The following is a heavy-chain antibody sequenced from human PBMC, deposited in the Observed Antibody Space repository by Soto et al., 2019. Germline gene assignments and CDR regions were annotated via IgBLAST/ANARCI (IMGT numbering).Heavy chain of an antibody. D-gene: IGHD3-9*01. J-gene: IGHJ6*02. CDR2: ISSIGST. CDR3: ARGLVIRPYYYHGMDV. V-gene: IGHV4-30-4*01. CDR1: GGSISSCDYF. Sequence: SETLSLTCTVSGGSISSCDYFWSWIRHSPGKGLEWIGHISSIGSTYYNPSLMSRVSVSRDTSKNQFSLKLSSVTTTDTAVYYCARGLVIRPYYYHGMDVWGQGTTVTVSS.